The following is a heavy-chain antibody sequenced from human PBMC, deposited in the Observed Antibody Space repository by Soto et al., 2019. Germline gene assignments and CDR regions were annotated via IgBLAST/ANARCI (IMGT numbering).Heavy chain of an antibody. Sequence: QVQLVESGGGVVQPGRSLRLSCVASGFTFSSYAMHWVRQAPGKGLEWVALISYDGSNKYYADSVKGRFTVSSDTSKNTLFLHMNSLRAEDTAVYYCARGEEEGADYFDYWGQGTLVTVSS. CDR3: ARGEEEGADYFDY. CDR2: ISYDGSNK. CDR1: GFTFSSYA. V-gene: IGHV3-30-3*01. J-gene: IGHJ4*02.